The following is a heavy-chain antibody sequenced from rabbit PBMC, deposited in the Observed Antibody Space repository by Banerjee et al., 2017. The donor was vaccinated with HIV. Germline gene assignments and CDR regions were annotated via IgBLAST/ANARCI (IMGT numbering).Heavy chain of an antibody. CDR2: ISGASGGTT. J-gene: IGHJ4*01. Sequence: QEQLKESGGGLVQPGGSLKLTCKASGFDFSNYYMSWVRQAPGKGLEWIACISGASGGTTYYASWAKGRFTISKTSSTTVTLQMTSLTAADTATYFCARRYIDRNYYTDLWGQGTLVTV. CDR1: GFDFSNYYM. CDR3: ARRYIDRNYYTDL. D-gene: IGHD8-1*01. V-gene: IGHV1S45*01.